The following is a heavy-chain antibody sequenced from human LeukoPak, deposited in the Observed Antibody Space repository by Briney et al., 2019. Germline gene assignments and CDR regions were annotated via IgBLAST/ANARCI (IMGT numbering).Heavy chain of an antibody. D-gene: IGHD3-10*01. Sequence: PGGSLRLSCAASGFTVSSNYMSWVRQAPGKGLEWVSIIYSGGSTYYADSVKGRLTISRDNSKTTLYLQMNNLRDEDTAVDDGARAHFDLGAWGQGTMVTVCS. CDR1: GFTVSSNY. V-gene: IGHV3-53*05. CDR3: ARAHFDLGA. J-gene: IGHJ5*02. CDR2: IYSGGST.